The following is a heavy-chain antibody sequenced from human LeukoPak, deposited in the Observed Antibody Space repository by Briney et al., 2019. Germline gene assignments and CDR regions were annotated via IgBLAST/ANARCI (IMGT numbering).Heavy chain of an antibody. Sequence: LTGGSLRLSCAASGFTFSSYSMNWVRQAPGKGLEWVSYISSSSSNIYYADSVKGRFTISRDNAKNTLYLQMNSLRAEDTAVYYCVKGRIGFDPWGQGTLVTVSS. V-gene: IGHV3-48*01. CDR2: ISSSSSNI. CDR3: VKGRIGFDP. J-gene: IGHJ5*02. D-gene: IGHD2/OR15-2a*01. CDR1: GFTFSSYS.